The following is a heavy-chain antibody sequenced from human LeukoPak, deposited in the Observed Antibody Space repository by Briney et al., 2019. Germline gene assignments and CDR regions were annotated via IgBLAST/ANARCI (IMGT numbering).Heavy chain of an antibody. V-gene: IGHV4-34*01. D-gene: IGHD3-22*01. Sequence: SETLSLTCAVYGGSFSGYYWSWIRQPPGKGLEWIGEINHSGSTNYNPSLKSRVTISVDMSKNQFSLKLSSVTAADTAVYYCARGMFYYDSSGSYYWGQGTLVTVSS. J-gene: IGHJ4*02. CDR1: GGSFSGYY. CDR3: ARGMFYYDSSGSYY. CDR2: INHSGST.